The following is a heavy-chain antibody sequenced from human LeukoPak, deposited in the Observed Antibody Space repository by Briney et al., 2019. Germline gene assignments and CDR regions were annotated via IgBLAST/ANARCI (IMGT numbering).Heavy chain of an antibody. CDR2: IKSKTDGGTT. J-gene: IGHJ4*02. CDR3: TTRANYYDSSGYYRQPRTNDY. D-gene: IGHD3-22*01. CDR1: GFTFSNAW. V-gene: IGHV3-15*01. Sequence: PGGSLRLSCAASGFTFSNAWMSWVRQAPGKGLEWVGRIKSKTDGGTTDCAAPVKGRFTISRDDSKNTLYLQMNSLKTEDTAVYYCTTRANYYDSSGYYRQPRTNDYWGQGTLVTGSS.